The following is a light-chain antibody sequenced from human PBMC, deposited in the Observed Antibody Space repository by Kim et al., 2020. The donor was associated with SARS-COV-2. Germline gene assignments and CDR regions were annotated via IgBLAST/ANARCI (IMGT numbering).Light chain of an antibody. Sequence: VTISCTGSSSNIGAGYDVHWYQQLPGTAPKPLIYGNSNRPSGVPDRFSGSKSGTSASLAITGLQAEDEADYYCQSYDSSLSGSWVFGGGTQLTVL. CDR3: QSYDSSLSGSWV. CDR1: SSNIGAGYD. V-gene: IGLV1-40*01. J-gene: IGLJ3*02. CDR2: GNS.